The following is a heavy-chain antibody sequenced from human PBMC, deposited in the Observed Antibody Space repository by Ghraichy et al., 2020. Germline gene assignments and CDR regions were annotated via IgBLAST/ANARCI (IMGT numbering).Heavy chain of an antibody. CDR3: GKGGFGNAPDY. V-gene: IGHV3-23*01. CDR1: GFTFGTFA. J-gene: IGHJ4*02. Sequence: GVLNISCVASGFTFGTFAMSWVRQAPGKGLEWVSAFSVTGITHYADSVKGRFTISGDNSKNMLYLQMNSLRAEDAAVYYCGKGGFGNAPDYWGQGTLVTVSS. D-gene: IGHD1-1*01. CDR2: FSVTGIT.